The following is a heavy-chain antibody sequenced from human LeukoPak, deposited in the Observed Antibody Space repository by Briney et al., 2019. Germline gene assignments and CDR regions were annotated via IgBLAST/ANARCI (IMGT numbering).Heavy chain of an antibody. D-gene: IGHD3-9*01. CDR1: GGSISSYY. CDR2: IYYSGST. V-gene: IGHV4-59*01. Sequence: SETLSLTCTVSGGSISSYYWSWIRQPPGKGLEWIGYIYYSGSTNYNPSLKILVTISVDTSKNQFYLKLSSVPAADTAVYYCAGEPPYYDILTGYSLPQYFQHWGQGTLVTVSS. CDR3: AGEPPYYDILTGYSLPQYFQH. J-gene: IGHJ1*01.